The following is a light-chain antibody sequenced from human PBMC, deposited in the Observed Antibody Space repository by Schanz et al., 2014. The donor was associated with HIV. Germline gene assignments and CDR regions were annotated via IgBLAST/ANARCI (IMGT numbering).Light chain of an antibody. CDR1: QNISTY. CDR2: AAL. V-gene: IGKV1-39*01. Sequence: DVHMTQSPSSLSASVGDNVTITCRASQNISTYLNWYQQRPGKAPKLLIYAALNLQSGVPSRFSGSGSGTDFTLIISSLQPEDFATYYCQQSYSTPGTFGQGTKLEIK. J-gene: IGKJ2*02. CDR3: QQSYSTPGT.